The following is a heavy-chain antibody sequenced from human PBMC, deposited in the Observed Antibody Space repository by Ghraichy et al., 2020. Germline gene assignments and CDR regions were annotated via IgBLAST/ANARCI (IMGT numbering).Heavy chain of an antibody. CDR1: GGSFSGYY. V-gene: IGHV4-34*01. CDR3: ASSGYYGYGEEGLKRTEYYFDY. Sequence: SETLTLTCAVYGGSFSGYYWSWIRQPPGKGLEWIGEINHSGSTNYNPSLKSRVTISVDTSKNQFSLKLSSVTAADTAVYYCASSGYYGYGEEGLKRTEYYFDYWGQGTLVTVSS. D-gene: IGHD3-22*01. CDR2: INHSGST. J-gene: IGHJ4*02.